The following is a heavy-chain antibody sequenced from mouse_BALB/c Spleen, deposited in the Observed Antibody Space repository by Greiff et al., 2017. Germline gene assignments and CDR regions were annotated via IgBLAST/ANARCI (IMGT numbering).Heavy chain of an antibody. D-gene: IGHD2-4*01. J-gene: IGHJ4*01. CDR2: SRNKANDYTT. CDR1: GFTFSDFY. CDR3: ARDLYDYDADYYAMDY. V-gene: IGHV7-1*02. Sequence: EVKLVESGGGLVQPGGSLRLSCATSGFTFSDFYMEWVRQPPGKRLEWIAASRNKANDYTTEYSASVKGRFIVSRDTSQSILYLQMNALRAEDTAIYYCARDLYDYDADYYAMDYWGQGTSVTVSS.